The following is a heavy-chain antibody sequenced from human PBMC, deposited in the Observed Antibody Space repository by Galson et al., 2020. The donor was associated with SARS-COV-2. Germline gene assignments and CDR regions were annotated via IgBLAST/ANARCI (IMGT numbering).Heavy chain of an antibody. CDR3: ARVQYQLVSPYYADY. CDR1: GYTFSTFW. J-gene: IGHJ4*02. V-gene: IGHV5-51*01. D-gene: IGHD2-2*01. CDR2: IYPGDSDT. Sequence: GESLKISCKVSGYTFSTFWIAWVRQMPGKGLEWMGIIYPGDSDTRYSPSFQGQVTISADKSLSTAYLQWSSLKASDTAMYYCARVQYQLVSPYYADYGGQGTLVTFSS.